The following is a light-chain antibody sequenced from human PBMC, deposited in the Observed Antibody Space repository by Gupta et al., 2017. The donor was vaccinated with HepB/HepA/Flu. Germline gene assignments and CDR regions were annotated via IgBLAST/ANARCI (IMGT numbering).Light chain of an antibody. J-gene: IGKJ4*01. Sequence: EILLTQSPATLSLSPGDRATLSCRASQTVSTYLAWYQQKPGQSPRLLIYERSNRATGIPARFSGSGSGTDFTLTISSLEPEDFAVYFCQQRSNCPLTFGRGTKVEIK. CDR3: QQRSNCPLT. CDR1: QTVSTY. V-gene: IGKV3-11*01. CDR2: ERS.